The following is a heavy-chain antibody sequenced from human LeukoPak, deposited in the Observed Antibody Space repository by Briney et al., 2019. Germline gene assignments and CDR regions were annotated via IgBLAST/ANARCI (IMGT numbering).Heavy chain of an antibody. CDR3: VRLYGSGSDY. CDR2: IYPGDSDT. CDR1: GYSFISYW. D-gene: IGHD3-10*01. Sequence: GESLKISCETSGYSFISYWIGWVRQMPGKGLERMGRIYPGDSDTRYSPSFQGQVTILADKSSSIAYLQWSSLKASDSGMYYCVRLYGSGSDYWGQGTLVTVSS. J-gene: IGHJ4*02. V-gene: IGHV5-51*01.